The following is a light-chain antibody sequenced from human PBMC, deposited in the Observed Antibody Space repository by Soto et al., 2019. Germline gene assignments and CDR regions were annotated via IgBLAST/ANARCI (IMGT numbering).Light chain of an antibody. CDR2: GAA. V-gene: IGKV3-15*01. J-gene: IGKJ4*01. CDR1: ESVSGN. Sequence: EIVMTHSPATLSVSPGEIATLSCRASESVSGNLAWYQQTPGQAPRLLIYGAATRATGIPARFSGSGSGTDFTLTINSLQSEDFAVYYCQMYNNWVGTFGGGTKVDIK. CDR3: QMYNNWVGT.